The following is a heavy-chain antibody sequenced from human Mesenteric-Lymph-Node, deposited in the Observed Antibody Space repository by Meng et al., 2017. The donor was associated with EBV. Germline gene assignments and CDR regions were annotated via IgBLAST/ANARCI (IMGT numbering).Heavy chain of an antibody. D-gene: IGHD6-13*01. J-gene: IGHJ4*02. CDR2: INPSGGT. CDR3: ARSTRGYSSSWFDY. CDR1: GGSFSGSF. V-gene: IGHV4-34*02. Sequence: QMHLQQGGAGLFKPSETLSLTCAVYGGSFSGSFWSWIRQPPGKGLEWIGEINPSGGTNYSPSLKSRVTISLDTSKNQFSLKLSSVTAADTAVYYCARSTRGYSSSWFDYWSQGTLVTVSS.